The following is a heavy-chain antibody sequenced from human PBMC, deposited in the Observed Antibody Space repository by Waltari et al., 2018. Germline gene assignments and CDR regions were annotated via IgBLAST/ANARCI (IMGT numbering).Heavy chain of an antibody. D-gene: IGHD6-13*01. CDR1: GYTFTSYA. J-gene: IGHJ6*02. V-gene: IGHV3-21*01. CDR2: ISSSSSYI. CDR3: ARDAYSSSWYLVGIFYGMDV. Sequence: VQLVQSGAEVKKPGASVKVSCKASGYTFTSYAMHWVRQAPGKGLEWVSSISSSSSYIYYADSVKGRFTISRDNAKNSLYLQMNSLRAEDTAVYYCARDAYSSSWYLVGIFYGMDVWGQGTTVTVSS.